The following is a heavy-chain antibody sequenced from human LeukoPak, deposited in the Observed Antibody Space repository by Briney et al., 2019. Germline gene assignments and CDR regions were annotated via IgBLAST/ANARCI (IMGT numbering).Heavy chain of an antibody. V-gene: IGHV3-7*01. CDR3: ARGLHAFDI. CDR1: GFTLSSYW. Sequence: PGGSLRLSCAASGFTLSSYWMSWVRQAPGKGLEWVANIKQDGSEKYYVDSVKGRFTISRDNAKNSLYLQMNSLRAEDTAVYYCARGLHAFDIWGQGTMVTVSS. CDR2: IKQDGSEK. J-gene: IGHJ3*02.